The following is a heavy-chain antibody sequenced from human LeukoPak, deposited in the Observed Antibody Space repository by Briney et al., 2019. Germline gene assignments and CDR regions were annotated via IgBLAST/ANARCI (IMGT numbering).Heavy chain of an antibody. J-gene: IGHJ5*02. V-gene: IGHV3-48*01. CDR2: ISSSSSTI. Sequence: GSLRLSCAASGFTFSSYSMNWVRQAPGKGLEWVSYISSSSSTIYYADSVKGRFTISRDNAKNSPYLQMDSLRAEETAVYYCARIGTTLDPWGQGTLVTVSS. CDR3: ARIGTTLDP. CDR1: GFTFSSYS. D-gene: IGHD1-7*01.